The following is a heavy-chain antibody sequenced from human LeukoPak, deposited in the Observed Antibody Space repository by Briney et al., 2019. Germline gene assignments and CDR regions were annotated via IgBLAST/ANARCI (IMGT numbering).Heavy chain of an antibody. CDR1: GGSISSYY. Sequence: SETLSLTCTVSGGSISSYYWNWIRQPPGKGLEWIGYIYYSGSTNYNPSLKSRVTISVDTSKNQFSLKLSSVTAADTAVYYCARRVPYYYDSSGYPYYFDYWGQGTLVTVSS. J-gene: IGHJ4*02. CDR2: IYYSGST. V-gene: IGHV4-59*08. D-gene: IGHD3-22*01. CDR3: ARRVPYYYDSSGYPYYFDY.